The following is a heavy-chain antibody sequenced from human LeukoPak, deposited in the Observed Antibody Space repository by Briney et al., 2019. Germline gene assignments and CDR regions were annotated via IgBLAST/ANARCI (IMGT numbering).Heavy chain of an antibody. Sequence: GRSLRLSCAASGLTFSAYPMYWVRQAPGKGLEWVAVISRDGNNMYYADSVKGRFTISRDNSKDTLYLQMNSLRPDDTAVYYCAGGFNYNFHIWGQGTVVTVSS. J-gene: IGHJ3*02. D-gene: IGHD1-1*01. V-gene: IGHV3-30-3*01. CDR1: GLTFSAYP. CDR3: AGGFNYNFHI. CDR2: ISRDGNNM.